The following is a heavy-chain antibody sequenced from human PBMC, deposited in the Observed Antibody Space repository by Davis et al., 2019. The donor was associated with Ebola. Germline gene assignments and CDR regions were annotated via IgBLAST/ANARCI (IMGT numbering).Heavy chain of an antibody. Sequence: ASVKVSCKVSDYTLRETSMHWVRQAPGIGLEWMGSFDSENGESIYAQKFEGRVSMTEDSSTNTAYMELSSLRSEDTAVYYCTVGGIGGMGDYWGQGTLVTVSS. CDR1: DYTLRETS. J-gene: IGHJ4*02. CDR2: FDSENGES. V-gene: IGHV1-24*01. D-gene: IGHD3-10*01. CDR3: TVGGIGGMGDY.